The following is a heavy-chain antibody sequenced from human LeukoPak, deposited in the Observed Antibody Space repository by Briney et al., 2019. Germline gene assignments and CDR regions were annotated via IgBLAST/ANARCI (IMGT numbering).Heavy chain of an antibody. D-gene: IGHD3-3*01. Sequence: GGSLRLSCAASGFTFSSYGMLWVRQAPGKGLEWVAVIWYDGSNKYYADSVKGRFTISRDNSKNTLYLQMNSLRAEDTAVYYCSRGGLRRKDYYYYYMDVWGKGTTVTVSS. CDR3: SRGGLRRKDYYYYYMDV. CDR2: IWYDGSNK. V-gene: IGHV3-33*01. J-gene: IGHJ6*03. CDR1: GFTFSSYG.